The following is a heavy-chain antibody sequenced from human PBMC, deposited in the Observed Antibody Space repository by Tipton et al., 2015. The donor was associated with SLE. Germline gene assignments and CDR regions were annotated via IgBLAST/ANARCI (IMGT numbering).Heavy chain of an antibody. D-gene: IGHD3-22*01. J-gene: IGHJ4*02. CDR3: AKNERNYYDSSGSGFDY. CDR2: ISYDGSNK. Sequence: SPRLSCAASGFTFSSYAMHWVRQAPGKGLEWVAVISYDGSNKYYADSVKGRFTISRDNSKNTLYLQMNSLRAEDTAVYYCAKNERNYYDSSGSGFDYWGQGTLVTVSS. V-gene: IGHV3-30-3*02. CDR1: GFTFSSYA.